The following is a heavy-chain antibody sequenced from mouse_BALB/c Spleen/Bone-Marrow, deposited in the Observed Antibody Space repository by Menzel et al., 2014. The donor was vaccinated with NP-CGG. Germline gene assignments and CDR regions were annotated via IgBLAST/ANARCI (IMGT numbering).Heavy chain of an antibody. CDR3: AKNYYYGYVAY. CDR2: INPDSSTI. Sequence: GVDFSRYWMTWVRQAPGEGLEWIGEINPDSSTINYTPSLKDKFIISRDNAKNTLYLQMNKVRSEDTALYYCAKNYYYGYVAYWGQGTLVTVSA. V-gene: IGHV4-1*02. J-gene: IGHJ3*01. CDR1: GVDFSRYW. D-gene: IGHD1-2*01.